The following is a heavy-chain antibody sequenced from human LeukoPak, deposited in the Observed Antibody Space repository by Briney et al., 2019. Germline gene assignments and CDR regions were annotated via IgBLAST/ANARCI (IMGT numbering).Heavy chain of an antibody. J-gene: IGHJ4*02. CDR1: GGSISSGDYY. V-gene: IGHV4-39*07. CDR2: INHSGST. D-gene: IGHD3-10*01. Sequence: SETLSLTCTVSGGSISSGDYYWSWIRQPPGKGLEWIGEINHSGSTNYNPSLKSRVTISVDTSKNQFSLKLSSVTAADTAVYYCARGRAFSYYYGSGKNYFDYWGQGTLVTVSS. CDR3: ARGRAFSYYYGSGKNYFDY.